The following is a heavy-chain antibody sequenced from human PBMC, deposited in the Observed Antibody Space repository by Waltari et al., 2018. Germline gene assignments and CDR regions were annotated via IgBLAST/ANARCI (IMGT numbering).Heavy chain of an antibody. CDR3: ARIKKPNDFWSGYYPFDY. Sequence: QVQLQQWGAGLLKPSETLSLTCAVYGGSFSGYSWSWIRQPPGKGLEWIGEINHSGSTNDNPALKSRVTISVDTSKNQFSLKLSSVTAADTAVYYCARIKKPNDFWSGYYPFDYWGQGTLVTVSS. D-gene: IGHD3-3*01. CDR1: GGSFSGYS. V-gene: IGHV4-34*01. J-gene: IGHJ4*02. CDR2: INHSGST.